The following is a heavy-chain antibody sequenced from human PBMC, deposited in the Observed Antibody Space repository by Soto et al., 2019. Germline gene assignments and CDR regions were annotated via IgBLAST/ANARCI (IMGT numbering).Heavy chain of an antibody. CDR3: ARGALVPAAISWFDP. CDR1: GGTFSSYA. CDR2: TIPIFGTA. V-gene: IGHV1-69*01. D-gene: IGHD2-2*01. J-gene: IGHJ5*02. Sequence: QVQLVQSGAEVKKPGSSVKVSCKASGGTFSSYAISWVRQAPGQGLEWMRGTIPIFGTANYAQKVQGRVTITADESTSTAYMELSSMRSEDTAVYYGARGALVPAAISWFDPWGQGTLVTVS.